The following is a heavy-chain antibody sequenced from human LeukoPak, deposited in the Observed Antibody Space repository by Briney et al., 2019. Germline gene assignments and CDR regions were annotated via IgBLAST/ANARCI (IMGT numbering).Heavy chain of an antibody. J-gene: IGHJ5*02. CDR3: ARSEGYCSGGSCYRDNNWFDP. CDR2: IYPGDSDT. CDR1: GYSFTSYW. D-gene: IGHD2-15*01. Sequence: GESLKISCKGSGYSFTSYWIGWVRQMPGKGLEWMGIIYPGDSDTRYSPSFQGQITISADKSISTAYLQWSSLKASDTAMYCCARSEGYCSGGSCYRDNNWFDPWGQGTLVTVSS. V-gene: IGHV5-51*01.